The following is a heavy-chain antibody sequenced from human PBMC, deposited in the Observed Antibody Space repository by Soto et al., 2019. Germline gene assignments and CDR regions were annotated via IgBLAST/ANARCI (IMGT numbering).Heavy chain of an antibody. CDR3: ARDDDLRSGNGYYYVMDV. CDR2: ISAYNGNT. D-gene: IGHD3-3*01. V-gene: IGHV1-18*01. CDR1: GYTFTSDG. J-gene: IGHJ6*02. Sequence: GGSVKVSCKASGYTFTSDGISWVRQAPGQGLEWMGWISAYNGNTNYAQKLQGRVTMTTDTSTSTAYMELRSLRSDDTAVYYCARDDDLRSGNGYYYVMDVWGQGTTVTVSS.